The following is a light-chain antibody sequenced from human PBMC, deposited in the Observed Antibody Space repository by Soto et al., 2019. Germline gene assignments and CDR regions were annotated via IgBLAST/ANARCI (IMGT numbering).Light chain of an antibody. CDR1: SSDVGGYNY. CDR3: CSYAGSYTP. CDR2: DVS. J-gene: IGLJ1*01. Sequence: QSALTQPRSVSGSPGQSVTISCTGTSSDVGGYNYVSWYQQHPGKAPKLMIYDVSKRPSGVPDRFSGSKSGNTASLTISGLQADDEAVYYCCSYAGSYTPFGTGTKLTVL. V-gene: IGLV2-11*01.